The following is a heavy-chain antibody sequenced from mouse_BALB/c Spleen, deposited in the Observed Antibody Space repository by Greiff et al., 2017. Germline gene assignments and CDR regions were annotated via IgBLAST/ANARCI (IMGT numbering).Heavy chain of an antibody. V-gene: IGHV2-2*02. Sequence: QVHVKQSGPGLVQPSQSLSITCTVSGFSLTSYGVHWVRQSPGKGLEWLGVIWSGGSTDYNAAFISRLSISKDNSKSQVFFKMNSLQANDTAIYYCASYPYYAMDYWGQGTSVTVSS. CDR3: ASYPYYAMDY. CDR2: IWSGGST. CDR1: GFSLTSYG. D-gene: IGHD5-5*01. J-gene: IGHJ4*01.